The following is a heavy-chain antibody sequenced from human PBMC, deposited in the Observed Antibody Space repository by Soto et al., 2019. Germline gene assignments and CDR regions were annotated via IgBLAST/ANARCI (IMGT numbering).Heavy chain of an antibody. CDR1: GYTFTSYG. CDR3: AGVHDYGDYGGGYYFDY. J-gene: IGHJ4*02. CDR2: ISAYNGNT. V-gene: IGHV1-18*01. D-gene: IGHD4-17*01. Sequence: QVQLVQSGAEVKKPGASVKVSCKASGYTFTSYGISWVRQAPGQGLEWMGWISAYNGNTNYAQKLQGRVTMTTDTSTSTANMELRRLGSDDTVVYYWAGVHDYGDYGGGYYFDYWGQGTLVTVSS.